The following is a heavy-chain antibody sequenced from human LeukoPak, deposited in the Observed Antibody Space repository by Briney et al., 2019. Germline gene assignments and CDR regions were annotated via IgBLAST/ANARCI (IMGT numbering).Heavy chain of an antibody. CDR3: AKGNWDGYNRAFDI. CDR1: GFTFSSYA. J-gene: IGHJ3*02. D-gene: IGHD5-24*01. Sequence: GGSLRLSCAASGFTFSSYAMSWVRQAPGKGLEWVSGISGSGGGTYYGDSVKGRSTISRDNSKNTLYLQMNSLRAEDTAVYYCAKGNWDGYNRAFDIWGLGTMVTVSS. CDR2: ISGSGGGT. V-gene: IGHV3-23*01.